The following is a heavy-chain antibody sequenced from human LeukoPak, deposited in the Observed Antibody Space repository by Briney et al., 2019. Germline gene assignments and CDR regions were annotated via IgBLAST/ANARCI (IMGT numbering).Heavy chain of an antibody. CDR1: GGSISSGGYY. V-gene: IGHV4-30-2*01. D-gene: IGHD5-24*01. Sequence: PSQTLSLTCTVSGGSISSGGYYWSWIRQPPGTGLEWIGYIYHSGSTYYNPSLKSRVTISVDRSRNQFSLKLSSVTAADTAVYYCARDKVEMATRNFDYWGQGTLVTVSS. CDR2: IYHSGST. CDR3: ARDKVEMATRNFDY. J-gene: IGHJ4*02.